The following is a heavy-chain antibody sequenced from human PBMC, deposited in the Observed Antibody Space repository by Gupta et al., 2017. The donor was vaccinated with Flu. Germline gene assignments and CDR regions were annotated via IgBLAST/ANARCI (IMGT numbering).Heavy chain of an antibody. V-gene: IGHV3-15*01. CDR1: GITLTKTG. D-gene: IGHD3-10*01. Sequence: EVQLVQSGGGSVKPGGSLTLSCAASGITLTKTGRYWIRQTPGKGLEWVAGLKSQTDGGRTDYASPVNGRFTISRDGSKNTLYLQMSSLKTEDTAVYYCTTSNDYITYGGGLWGQGALVTVSS. CDR2: LKSQTDGGRT. J-gene: IGHJ4*02. CDR3: TTSNDYITYGGGL.